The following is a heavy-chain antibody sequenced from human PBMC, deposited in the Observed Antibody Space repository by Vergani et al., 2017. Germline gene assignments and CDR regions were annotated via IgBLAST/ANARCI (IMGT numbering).Heavy chain of an antibody. J-gene: IGHJ6*02. CDR1: GFTFSSYS. CDR3: AKDQSFPGYSYGCHFYFSYGLDV. CDR2: ISSSSSYI. V-gene: IGHV3-21*01. D-gene: IGHD5-12*01. Sequence: EVQLVESGGGLVKRGGSLRLSCAASGFTFSSYSMNWVRQAPGKGLEWVSSISSSSSYIHYSDSLKGRFTISRDNAKSSLYLQMNSLRAEDTGVYYCAKDQSFPGYSYGCHFYFSYGLDVWGQGTTVTVSS.